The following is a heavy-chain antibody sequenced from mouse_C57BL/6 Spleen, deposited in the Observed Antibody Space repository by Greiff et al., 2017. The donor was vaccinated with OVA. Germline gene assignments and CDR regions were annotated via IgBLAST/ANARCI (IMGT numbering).Heavy chain of an antibody. CDR2: IYPGDGDT. J-gene: IGHJ1*03. Sequence: QVQLQQSGPELVKPGASVKISCKASGYAFSSSWMNWVKQRPGKGLEWIGRIYPGDGDTNYNGKFKGKATLTADKSSSTAYMQLSSLTSEDSAVYFCAREDLTGYWYFDVWGTGTTVTVSS. CDR1: GYAFSSSW. D-gene: IGHD4-1*01. V-gene: IGHV1-82*01. CDR3: AREDLTGYWYFDV.